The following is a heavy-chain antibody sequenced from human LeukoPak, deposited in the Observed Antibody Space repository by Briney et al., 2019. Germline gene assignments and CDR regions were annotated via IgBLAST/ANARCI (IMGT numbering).Heavy chain of an antibody. D-gene: IGHD1-26*01. CDR2: IGIGDLDT. Sequence: GEPLKISCKGSGYSFTNYWIGWVRQMPGKGLEWMGIIGIGDLDTRYSPSLQGQVTVSADKSISTAYLQWSSLKASDTAMYYCARGPYSENYSKSPYYYYYMDVWGTGTTVTVSS. CDR3: ARGPYSENYSKSPYYYYYMDV. CDR1: GYSFTNYW. J-gene: IGHJ6*03. V-gene: IGHV5-51*01.